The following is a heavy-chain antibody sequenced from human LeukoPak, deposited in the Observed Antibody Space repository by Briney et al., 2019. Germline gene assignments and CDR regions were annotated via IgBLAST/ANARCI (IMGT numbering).Heavy chain of an antibody. V-gene: IGHV4-39*07. D-gene: IGHD5-18*01. CDR1: GGSTSSSSYY. J-gene: IGHJ6*02. Sequence: PSETMSLTCTVSGGSTSSSSYYWGWIRQPPGKGLEWIGSIYYSGSTYYNPSLKSRVTISVDTSKNQFSLKLSSVTAADTAVYYCARDFRQWDTAMVKSYYGMDVWGQGTTVTVSS. CDR2: IYYSGST. CDR3: ARDFRQWDTAMVKSYYGMDV.